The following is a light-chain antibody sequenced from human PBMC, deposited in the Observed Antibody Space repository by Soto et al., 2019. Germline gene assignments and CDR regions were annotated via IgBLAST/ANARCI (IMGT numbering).Light chain of an antibody. CDR1: QSVSSSY. V-gene: IGKV3-20*01. J-gene: IGKJ5*01. CDR3: QQYGSSTGIT. CDR2: GAS. Sequence: EIVLTQSPGTLSLSPGERATLSCRASQSVSSSYLAWYQQKPGQAPRLLIYGASSRATSIPDRFSGSGSGTDFTLTISRLEPEDFAVYYCQQYGSSTGITFGQGTRLEIK.